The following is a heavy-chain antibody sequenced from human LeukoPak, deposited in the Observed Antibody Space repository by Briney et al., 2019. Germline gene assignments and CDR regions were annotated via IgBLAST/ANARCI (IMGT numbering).Heavy chain of an antibody. J-gene: IGHJ6*04. Sequence: GGSLRFSCAASGFTFSSYWMSWVRQAPGKGLEWVSYISSSGSTKYYADSVKGRFTISRDNAKNSLYLQMNSLRAEDTAVYYCARKDYGGYAYYYYGLDVWGKGTTVTVSS. D-gene: IGHD5-12*01. CDR2: ISSSGSTK. CDR3: ARKDYGGYAYYYYGLDV. CDR1: GFTFSSYW. V-gene: IGHV3-48*04.